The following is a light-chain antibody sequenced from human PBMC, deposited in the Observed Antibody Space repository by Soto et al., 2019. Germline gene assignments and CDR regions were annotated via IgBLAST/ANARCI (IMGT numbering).Light chain of an antibody. Sequence: QSVLTQPASVSGSPGQSITISCTGTSSDVGGYNYVSWYQQHPGKAPKLMIYEVTNRPSGVSNRFSGSKSGNTASLTISGLQAEDEADYYCSSSYTTSRTRIFGGGTKLTVL. J-gene: IGLJ2*01. CDR1: SSDVGGYNY. CDR2: EVT. CDR3: SSYTTSRTRI. V-gene: IGLV2-14*01.